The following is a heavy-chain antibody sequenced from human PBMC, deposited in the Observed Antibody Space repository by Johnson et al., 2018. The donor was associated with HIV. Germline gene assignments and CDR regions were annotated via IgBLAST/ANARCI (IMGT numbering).Heavy chain of an antibody. CDR3: SREFHHTLITMIVVVSGENAFDI. CDR1: GFTFSSYA. CDR2: IAYDGSNK. D-gene: IGHD3-22*01. J-gene: IGHJ3*02. V-gene: IGHV3-30-3*01. Sequence: QEQLVESGGGVVQPGRSLRVSCAASGFTFSSYAMHWVRQAPGKGLEWVAVIAYDGSNKYYADSVKGRFTISRDNSKNTLYLKMDSLRADDTAVYYCSREFHHTLITMIVVVSGENAFDIWGQGTKVTVSS.